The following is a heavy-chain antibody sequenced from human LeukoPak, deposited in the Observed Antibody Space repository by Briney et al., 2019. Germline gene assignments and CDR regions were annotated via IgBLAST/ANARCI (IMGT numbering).Heavy chain of an antibody. Sequence: SETLSLTCTVSGGSISSYYWSWIRQPPGKGLGWIGYIYYSGSTNYNPSLKSRVTISVDTSKNQFSLKLSSVTAADTAVYYCARATGATVYDASDIWGQGTMVTVSS. V-gene: IGHV4-59*01. J-gene: IGHJ3*02. CDR3: ARATGATVYDASDI. CDR2: IYYSGST. D-gene: IGHD1-26*01. CDR1: GGSISSYY.